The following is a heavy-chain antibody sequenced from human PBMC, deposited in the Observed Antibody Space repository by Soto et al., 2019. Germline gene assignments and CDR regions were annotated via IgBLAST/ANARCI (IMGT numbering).Heavy chain of an antibody. CDR3: ARDWGWDYYDSWYYYGMDV. Sequence: ASGKVSCQASGYTFTSYGISWVRQAPGQGLEWMGWISAYNGNTNYAQKLQGRVTMTTDTSTSTAYMELRSLRSDDTAVYYCARDWGWDYYDSWYYYGMDVWGQGTTVTVSS. V-gene: IGHV1-18*04. CDR2: ISAYNGNT. CDR1: GYTFTSYG. D-gene: IGHD3-22*01. J-gene: IGHJ6*02.